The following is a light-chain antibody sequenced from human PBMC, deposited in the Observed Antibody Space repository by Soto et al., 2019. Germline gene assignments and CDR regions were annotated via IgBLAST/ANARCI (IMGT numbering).Light chain of an antibody. CDR3: EQLNSYPT. J-gene: IGKJ4*01. CDR2: AAS. CDR1: QGISSY. V-gene: IGKV1-9*01. Sequence: IQLTHSPSSLSASVGDRVTITCRASQGISSYLAWYQQKPGKAPKLLIYAASTLQSGVPSRFSGSGSAKDFTLNITSLQPEDFATFYGEQLNSYPTFVCGTKVDIX.